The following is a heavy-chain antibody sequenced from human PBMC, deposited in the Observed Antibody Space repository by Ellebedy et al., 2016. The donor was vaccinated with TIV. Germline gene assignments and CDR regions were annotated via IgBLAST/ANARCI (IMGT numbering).Heavy chain of an antibody. J-gene: IGHJ4*02. CDR1: GFTVRSHG. V-gene: IGHV3-30*03. CDR3: ARGGSSGSSDY. CDR2: LSSDGSNK. D-gene: IGHD3-10*01. Sequence: GGSLRLSXVASGFTVRSHGKYWVRQAPGKGLEWVAVLSSDGSNKYYADSVKGRFTISRDNSKNTLYLQMNSLRTDDMAVYYCARGGSSGSSDYWGQGTLVTVSS.